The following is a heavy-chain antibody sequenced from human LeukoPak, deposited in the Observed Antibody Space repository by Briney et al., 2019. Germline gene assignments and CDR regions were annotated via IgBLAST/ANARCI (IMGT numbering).Heavy chain of an antibody. V-gene: IGHV3-30*04. D-gene: IGHD4-11*01. CDR3: ASPQVPTAPPYYYYGMDV. Sequence: GGSLRLSCAASGFTFRMFAMHWVRQTPGKGLEWVAVISYDGRTTYYRDSVKGRFTISRDNAKNSLYLQMNSLRAEDTAVYYCASPQVPTAPPYYYYGMDVWGQGTTVTVSS. J-gene: IGHJ6*02. CDR2: ISYDGRTT. CDR1: GFTFRMFA.